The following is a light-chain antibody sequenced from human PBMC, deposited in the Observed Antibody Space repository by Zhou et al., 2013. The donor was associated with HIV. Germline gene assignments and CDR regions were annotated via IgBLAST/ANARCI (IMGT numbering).Light chain of an antibody. V-gene: IGKV3-11*01. CDR3: QQRANWPLT. CDR1: QSISSY. Sequence: EIVLTQSPATLSLSPGERATLSCRASQSISSYLAWYQQKPGQAPRLLIYDASNRATGIPARFSGSGSGTDFTLTISTLEPGDFAVYYCQQRANWPLTFGEGPRWRS. J-gene: IGKJ4*01. CDR2: DAS.